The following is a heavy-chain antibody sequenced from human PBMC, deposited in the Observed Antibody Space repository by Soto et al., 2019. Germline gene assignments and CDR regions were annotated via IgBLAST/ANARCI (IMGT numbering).Heavy chain of an antibody. D-gene: IGHD1-1*01. CDR1: GYTFSTYA. V-gene: IGHV1-3*01. CDR3: ARGKGMEENYYYYGLDI. Sequence: ASVKVSCKASGYTFSTYAMHWVRQAPGQSLEWMGWINGSTGQTKSSQRFQDRVTITRDASASTAYMELSSLRSADTAVYYCARGKGMEENYYYYGLDIWGQGTTVTVSS. CDR2: INGSTGQT. J-gene: IGHJ6*02.